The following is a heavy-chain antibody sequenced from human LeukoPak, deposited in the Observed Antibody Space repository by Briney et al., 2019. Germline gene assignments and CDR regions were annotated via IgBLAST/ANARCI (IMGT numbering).Heavy chain of an antibody. CDR3: TQNYYGSGSYLYFFGY. J-gene: IGHJ4*02. CDR1: GFTFSNAW. V-gene: IGHV3-15*01. CDR2: IKSKTDGGTT. D-gene: IGHD3-10*01. Sequence: GGSLRLSCAASGFTFSNAWMSWVRQAPGKGLEWVGRIKSKTDGGTTDYAAPVKGRFTISRDDSKNTLYLQMNSLKTEDTAVYYCTQNYYGSGSYLYFFGYWGQGTLVTVSS.